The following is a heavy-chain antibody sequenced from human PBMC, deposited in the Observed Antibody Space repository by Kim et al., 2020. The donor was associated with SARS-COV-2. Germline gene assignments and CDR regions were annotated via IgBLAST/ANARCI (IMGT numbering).Heavy chain of an antibody. Sequence: GGSLRLSCAASGFTFSSYAMSWVRQAPGKGLEWVSAISGSGGSTYYADSVKGRFTISRDNSKNPRYLQMNSLRAEDTAVYYCANSAIVVVVAATSYFDYWGQGPLVTVSS. V-gene: IGHV3-23*01. CDR3: ANSAIVVVVAATSYFDY. CDR2: ISGSGGST. D-gene: IGHD2-15*01. J-gene: IGHJ4*02. CDR1: GFTFSSYA.